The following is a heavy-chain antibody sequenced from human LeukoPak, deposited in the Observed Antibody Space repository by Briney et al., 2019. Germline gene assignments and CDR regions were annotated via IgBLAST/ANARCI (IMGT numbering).Heavy chain of an antibody. CDR1: GFTFSSYG. D-gene: IGHD1-26*01. CDR2: IRYDGSNK. V-gene: IGHV3-30*02. CDR3: AKSVSDWFDP. Sequence: GGPLRLSCAASGFTFSSYGMHWVRQAPGKGREWVAFIRYDGSNKYYADSVKGRFTISRDNSKNTLYLQMNSLRAEDTAVYYCAKSVSDWFDPWGQGTLVTVSS. J-gene: IGHJ5*02.